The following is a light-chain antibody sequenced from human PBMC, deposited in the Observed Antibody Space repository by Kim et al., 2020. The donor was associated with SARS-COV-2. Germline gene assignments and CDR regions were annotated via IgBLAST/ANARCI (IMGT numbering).Light chain of an antibody. CDR2: AAS. V-gene: IGKV1-8*01. CDR1: QGISSY. J-gene: IGKJ4*01. CDR3: QQYYSSPLT. Sequence: AIRMTQSPSSFSASTGDRVTITCRASQGISSYLAWYQQKPGKAPKLLIYAASTLQSGVPSRFSGSGSGTDFTLTISCLQSEDFATYYCQQYYSSPLTFGGGTKVDI.